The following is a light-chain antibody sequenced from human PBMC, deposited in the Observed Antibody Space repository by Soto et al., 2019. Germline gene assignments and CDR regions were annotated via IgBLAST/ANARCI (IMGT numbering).Light chain of an antibody. CDR3: QQYGSSPTWT. CDR2: GAS. Sequence: IVLTQSPGTLSLSPGERATLSCRASQSVSSSYLAWYQQKPGQAPRLLIYGASSRATGIPDRFSGSGSGIDFTLTISRLEPEDFAVYYCQQYGSSPTWTFGQGTKVDI. J-gene: IGKJ1*01. V-gene: IGKV3-20*01. CDR1: QSVSSSY.